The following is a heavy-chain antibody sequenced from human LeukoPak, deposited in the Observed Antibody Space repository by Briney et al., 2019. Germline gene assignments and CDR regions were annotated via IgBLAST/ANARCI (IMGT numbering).Heavy chain of an antibody. D-gene: IGHD2-21*02. CDR3: ARGVTQWAY. CDR2: ISSSGSTI. V-gene: IGHV3-48*03. J-gene: IGHJ4*02. Sequence: GGSLRLSCAASGFSFSSYEMNWVRQAPGKGLAWVSYISSSGSTIYYADSVKGRFTISRDNAKNSLYLQMNSLRAEDTAVYYCARGVTQWAYWGQGTLVTVSS. CDR1: GFSFSSYE.